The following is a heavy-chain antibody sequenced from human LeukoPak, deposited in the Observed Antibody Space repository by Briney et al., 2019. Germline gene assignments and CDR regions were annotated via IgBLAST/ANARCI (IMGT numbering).Heavy chain of an antibody. J-gene: IGHJ4*02. V-gene: IGHV4-39*07. CDR1: GGSISSSSYY. Sequence: SETLSLTCTVSGGSISSSSYYWGWIRQPPGKGLEWIGSIYYSGSTYYNPSLKSRVTISVDTSKNQFSLKLSSVTAADTAVYYCARGKQWLAPPGDYWGQGTLVTVSS. CDR3: ARGKQWLAPPGDY. CDR2: IYYSGST. D-gene: IGHD6-19*01.